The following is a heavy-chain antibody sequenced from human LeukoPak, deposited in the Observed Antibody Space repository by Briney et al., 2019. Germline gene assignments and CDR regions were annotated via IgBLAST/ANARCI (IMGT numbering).Heavy chain of an antibody. V-gene: IGHV3-23*01. CDR1: GFTFSSYA. CDR2: ISRSGGST. J-gene: IGHJ4*02. CDR3: ARDLGVAAAGFDY. Sequence: GGSLRLSCAASGFTFSSYAMSWVRQAPGKGLEWVSGISRSGGSTYYADSVKGRFTISRDNAKNSLYLQMNSLRAEDTAVHYCARDLGVAAAGFDYWGQGTLVTVSS. D-gene: IGHD6-13*01.